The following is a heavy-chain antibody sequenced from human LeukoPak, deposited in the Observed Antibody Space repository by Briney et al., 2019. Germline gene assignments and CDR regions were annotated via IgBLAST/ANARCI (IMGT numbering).Heavy chain of an antibody. CDR2: IRYDGTNK. CDR3: ARDQRGFSYSKYYFDY. J-gene: IGHJ4*02. CDR1: GFSFSSYG. D-gene: IGHD5-18*01. V-gene: IGHV3-33*01. Sequence: GGSLRLSCAASGFSFSSYGMHWVRQAPGKGLEWVAVIRYDGTNKYYADSVKGRFTISRDNSKNTLYLQMNSLRAEDTAVYYCARDQRGFSYSKYYFDYWGQGTLVTVSS.